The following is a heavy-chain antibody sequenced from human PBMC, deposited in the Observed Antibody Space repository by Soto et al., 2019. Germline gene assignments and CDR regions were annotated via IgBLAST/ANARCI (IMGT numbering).Heavy chain of an antibody. CDR2: IIPLFGTT. D-gene: IGHD6-13*01. CDR1: GGTFSRHA. Sequence: QVQLVQSGSEVKMPGSSVKVSCKTSGGTFSRHAINWVRQAPGQGLEWMGGIIPLFGTTNYAQKFKGRVTISADESTSTAYMELSSLTSEDADVYYCARAAIHGSRWYFWFDPWGQGTLVTVSS. J-gene: IGHJ5*02. CDR3: ARAAIHGSRWYFWFDP. V-gene: IGHV1-69*01.